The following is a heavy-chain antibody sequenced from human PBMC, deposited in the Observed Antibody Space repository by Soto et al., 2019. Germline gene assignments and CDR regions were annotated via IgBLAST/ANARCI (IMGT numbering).Heavy chain of an antibody. CDR2: IIPILGIA. CDR1: GGTFSSYT. V-gene: IGHV1-69*08. Sequence: QVQLVQSGAEVKKPGSSVKVSCKASGGTFSSYTISWVRQAPGQGLEWMGRIIPILGIANYAQKFQGRVTITADKSTSTAYMELSSLRAEDTAVYYCARDPRVGGRGYWGQGTLVTVSS. J-gene: IGHJ4*02. D-gene: IGHD1-26*01. CDR3: ARDPRVGGRGY.